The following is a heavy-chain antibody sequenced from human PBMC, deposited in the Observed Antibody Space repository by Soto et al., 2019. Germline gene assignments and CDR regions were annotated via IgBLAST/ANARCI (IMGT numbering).Heavy chain of an antibody. V-gene: IGHV3-48*03. D-gene: IGHD1-26*01. CDR2: ISSSGSTI. Sequence: EVQLVESGGGLVQPGGSLRLSCAASGFTFSSYEMNWVRQAPGKGLEWVSYISSSGSTIYYADSVKGRFTISRDNAKNSLYLPMHSLRAEDTDVYYCARDRSGSYPLAYYGMDVWGQGTTVTVSS. CDR3: ARDRSGSYPLAYYGMDV. CDR1: GFTFSSYE. J-gene: IGHJ6*02.